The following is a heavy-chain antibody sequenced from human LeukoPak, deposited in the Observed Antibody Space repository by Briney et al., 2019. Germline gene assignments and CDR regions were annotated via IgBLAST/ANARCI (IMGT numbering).Heavy chain of an antibody. CDR3: ARGSDFYYYYYMDV. V-gene: IGHV3-7*01. J-gene: IGHJ6*03. Sequence: GGSLRLSCAASGFTFSNYWMKWVRQAPGKGLEWVASIKEDGSERYYVDSVKGRFTMSRDNAKNSLYLQMSSLRAEDTAVYYCARGSDFYYYYYMDVWGRGTTVIVSS. D-gene: IGHD2-15*01. CDR2: IKEDGSER. CDR1: GFTFSNYW.